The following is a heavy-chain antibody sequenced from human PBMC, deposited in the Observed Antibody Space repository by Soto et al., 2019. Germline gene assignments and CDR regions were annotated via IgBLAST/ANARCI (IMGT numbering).Heavy chain of an antibody. V-gene: IGHV3-23*01. D-gene: IGHD6-6*01. Sequence: EVQLLESGGGLVQPGGSLRLSCAASGFTFSSYAMTWVRQAPGKGLEWVSGISGSGASTFYADSVKGRFTTSRDTSKNTLYLQMNSLRAEDTAVYYCAKGAHSSSSRGVDVWGQGTTVTASS. CDR1: GFTFSSYA. CDR2: ISGSGAST. CDR3: AKGAHSSSSRGVDV. J-gene: IGHJ6*02.